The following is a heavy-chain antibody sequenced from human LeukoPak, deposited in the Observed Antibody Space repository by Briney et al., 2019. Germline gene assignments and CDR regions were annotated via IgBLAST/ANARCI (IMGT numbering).Heavy chain of an antibody. D-gene: IGHD4-23*01. Sequence: SEILSFTGTAAGGSISSYLRSWIREPPGKVLEWIGYIYTSGSNNYNPSLKSRVTISGDKSKNQLSLQLNSLTAADTAVYYCSRGGTVVNGFDYWGQGTLGTVSS. CDR3: SRGGTVVNGFDY. CDR1: GGSISSYL. V-gene: IGHV4-4*08. CDR2: IYTSGSN. J-gene: IGHJ4*02.